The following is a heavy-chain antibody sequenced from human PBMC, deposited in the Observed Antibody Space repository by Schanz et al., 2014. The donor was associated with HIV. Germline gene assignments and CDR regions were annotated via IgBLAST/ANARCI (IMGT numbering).Heavy chain of an antibody. D-gene: IGHD1-26*01. CDR1: GYTYISYG. J-gene: IGHJ4*02. Sequence: QVQLVQSGTEVKKPGASVKVSCKASGYTYISYGISWVRQAPGQGLEWMGWISAYNGNTNYAQKFQGRLIMTTDTTTSAADMEPRSLRSGDTGVYYWARDRRVIVGATRADGGTDFDYWGQGTLVTVSS. V-gene: IGHV1-18*01. CDR3: ARDRRVIVGATRADGGTDFDY. CDR2: ISAYNGNT.